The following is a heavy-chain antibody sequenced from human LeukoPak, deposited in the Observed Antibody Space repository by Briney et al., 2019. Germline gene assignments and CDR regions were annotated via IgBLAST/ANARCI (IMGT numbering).Heavy chain of an antibody. V-gene: IGHV3-53*01. D-gene: IGHD2-15*01. CDR1: GFTFRRYA. CDR3: ATGYCSGGSCYSYYYYYMDV. Sequence: PGGSLRLSCAASGFTFRRYAMSWVRQAPGKGLEWVSVIYSGGSTYYADSVKGRFTISRDNSKNTLYLQMNSLRAEDTAVYYCATGYCSGGSCYSYYYYYMDVWGKGTTVTVSS. J-gene: IGHJ6*03. CDR2: IYSGGST.